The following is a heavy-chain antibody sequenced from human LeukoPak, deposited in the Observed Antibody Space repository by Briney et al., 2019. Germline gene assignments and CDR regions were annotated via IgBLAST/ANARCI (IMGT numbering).Heavy chain of an antibody. D-gene: IGHD3-16*01. CDR3: ARGSLGGDY. J-gene: IGHJ4*02. CDR1: GFSFSSSN. V-gene: IGHV3-48*02. Sequence: EGSLRLSCAASGFSFSSSNMNWVRQAPGRGLEWISFISSTSNTIYYSDSVKGRFTISRDNAKNSVYLQMNSLRDEDTAVYYCARGSLGGDYWGQGTLVTVSS. CDR2: ISSTSNTI.